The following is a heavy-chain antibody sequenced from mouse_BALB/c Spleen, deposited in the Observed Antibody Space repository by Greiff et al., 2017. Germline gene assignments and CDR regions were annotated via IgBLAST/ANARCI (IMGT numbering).Heavy chain of an antibody. J-gene: IGHJ2*01. CDR2: ISSGGSYT. D-gene: IGHD2-1*01. V-gene: IGHV5-6-4*01. CDR3: TRDGGNYYFDY. CDR1: GFTFSSYT. Sequence: EVNLVESGGGLVKPGGSLKLSCAASGFTFSSYTMSWVRQTPEKRLEWVATISSGGSYTYYPDSVKGRFTISRDNANNTLYLQMSSLKSEDTAMYYCTRDGGNYYFDYWGQGTTLTVSS.